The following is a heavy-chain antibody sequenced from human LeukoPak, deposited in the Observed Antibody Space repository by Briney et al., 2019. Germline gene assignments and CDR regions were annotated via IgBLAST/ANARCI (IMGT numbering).Heavy chain of an antibody. CDR3: AKVGPRESSGYYRAPEYFEH. D-gene: IGHD3-22*01. Sequence: PGGSLRLSCAASGFTFSSYAMSWVRQASGKGLEWVSAISGSGGSTYYADSAKGRFTISRDNSKNTLYLQMNSLRAEDTAVYYCAKVGPRESSGYYRAPEYFEHWGQGTLVTVSS. CDR1: GFTFSSYA. J-gene: IGHJ1*01. CDR2: ISGSGGST. V-gene: IGHV3-23*01.